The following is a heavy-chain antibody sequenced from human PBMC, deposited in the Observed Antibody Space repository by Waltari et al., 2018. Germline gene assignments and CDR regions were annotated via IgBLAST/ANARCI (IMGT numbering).Heavy chain of an antibody. CDR2: INVDGSST. CDR3: TRGEINYSRFDY. Sequence: EVQLVESGGDLVQPGGSLRLSCAASGFPFSNYWMHWVRQAPGKGLAWVSRINVDGSSTVYANSVAGRFTISRDNAKNTVYLEMSGLRAEDTAVYYCTRGEINYSRFDYWGQGSLVTVSS. D-gene: IGHD4-4*01. V-gene: IGHV3-74*01. J-gene: IGHJ4*02. CDR1: GFPFSNYW.